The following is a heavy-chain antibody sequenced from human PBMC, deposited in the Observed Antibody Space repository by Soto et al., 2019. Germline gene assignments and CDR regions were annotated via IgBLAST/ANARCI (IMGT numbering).Heavy chain of an antibody. Sequence: QMQLVESGGGVVQPVRSLRLSCDASGFTLSGFAMHWVRQAPGQGLEWVAVISNDGTNQYYSESVKGRFTISRDNSKNTLYLQMNNLRAEDTAVYYCAKAYYYDSSGYYDNYYAMDVRGQGTTVTVSS. CDR3: AKAYYYDSSGYYDNYYAMDV. CDR2: ISNDGTNQ. D-gene: IGHD3-22*01. V-gene: IGHV3-30*18. CDR1: GFTLSGFA. J-gene: IGHJ6*02.